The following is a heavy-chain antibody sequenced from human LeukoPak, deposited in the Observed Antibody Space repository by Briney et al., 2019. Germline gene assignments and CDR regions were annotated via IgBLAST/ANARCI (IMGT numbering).Heavy chain of an antibody. Sequence: GGSLRLSCAASGFTFDDYAMHWVRQAPGKGLAWVCLISGDGGSTYYADSVKGRFTISRDNSKNSLYLQMNSLRTEDTAVYYCAKDIRIGPYYDFWSGRHYYYGMDVWGQGTTVTVSS. CDR1: GFTFDDYA. CDR3: AKDIRIGPYYDFWSGRHYYYGMDV. CDR2: ISGDGGST. V-gene: IGHV3-43*02. D-gene: IGHD3-3*01. J-gene: IGHJ6*02.